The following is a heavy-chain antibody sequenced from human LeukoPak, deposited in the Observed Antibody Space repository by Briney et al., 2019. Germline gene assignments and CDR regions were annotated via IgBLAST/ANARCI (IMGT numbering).Heavy chain of an antibody. V-gene: IGHV4-31*03. J-gene: IGHJ4*02. CDR1: GGSISSGGYY. D-gene: IGHD6-13*01. Sequence: PSETLSLTCTVSGGSISSGGYYWSWIRQHPGKGLEWIGYIYYSGSTYYNPSLKSRVTISVDTSKNQLSLKLSSVTAADTAVYYCASAEPRGSSWYPYWGQGTLVTVSS. CDR2: IYYSGST. CDR3: ASAEPRGSSWYPY.